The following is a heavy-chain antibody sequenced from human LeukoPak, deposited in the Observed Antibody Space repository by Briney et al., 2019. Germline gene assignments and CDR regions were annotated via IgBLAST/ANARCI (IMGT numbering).Heavy chain of an antibody. Sequence: GGSLRLSCAASGFTFSSYAMHWVRQAPGNGLEWVAVISYDGSNKYYADSVKGRFTISRDNSKNTLYLQMNSLRAEDTAVYYCANDILTGYPVDYWGQGTLVTVSS. D-gene: IGHD3-9*01. CDR2: ISYDGSNK. V-gene: IGHV3-30*04. CDR3: ANDILTGYPVDY. CDR1: GFTFSSYA. J-gene: IGHJ4*02.